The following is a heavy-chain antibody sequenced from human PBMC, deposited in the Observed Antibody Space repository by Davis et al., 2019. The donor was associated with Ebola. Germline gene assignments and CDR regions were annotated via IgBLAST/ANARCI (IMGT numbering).Heavy chain of an antibody. Sequence: GESLKISCVASGFIFSDWEMNWVRQAPGKGLEWISYISSSSSTIYYADSVKGRFTISRDNAKNSLYLQMNSLRAGDTAVYYCAREGELWITFPDYWGQGTLVSVSS. V-gene: IGHV3-48*01. D-gene: IGHD1-7*01. CDR3: AREGELWITFPDY. CDR2: ISSSSSTI. CDR1: GFIFSDWE. J-gene: IGHJ4*02.